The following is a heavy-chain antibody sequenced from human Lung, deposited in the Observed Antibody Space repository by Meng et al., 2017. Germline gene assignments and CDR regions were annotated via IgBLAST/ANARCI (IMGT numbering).Heavy chain of an antibody. CDR2: LGAHDGDT. D-gene: IGHD3-10*01. CDR1: DYTFTGYG. V-gene: IGHV1-18*01. CDR3: ARGTPGRSYSDY. Sequence: QVHPVQSGPQVNKPGAVVKASCKASDYTFTGYGVSWVRQAPGQGLEWMAWLGAHDGDTSHAPKFQGRVTVSADRPTATAYMELRSLRSDDTAVYYCARGTPGRSYSDYWGQGTLVTVSS. J-gene: IGHJ4*02.